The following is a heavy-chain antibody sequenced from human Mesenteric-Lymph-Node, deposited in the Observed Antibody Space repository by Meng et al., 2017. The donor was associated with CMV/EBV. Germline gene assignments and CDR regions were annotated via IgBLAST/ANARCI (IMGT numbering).Heavy chain of an antibody. D-gene: IGHD2-2*01. CDR2: ISLTASDT. CDR3: ARLNLNMPRENYYFDS. Sequence: HSFSDDWIRWVRRMPGKGLGLIGMISLTASDTRYSPSFQGQVTISADRSITTAYLQWSRLTSSDTAIYFCARLNLNMPRENYYFDSRGQGTLVTVSS. J-gene: IGHJ4*02. V-gene: IGHV5-51*01. CDR1: HSFSDDW.